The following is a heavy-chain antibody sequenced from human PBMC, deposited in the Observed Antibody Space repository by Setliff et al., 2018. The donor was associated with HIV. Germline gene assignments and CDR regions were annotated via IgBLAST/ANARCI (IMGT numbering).Heavy chain of an antibody. CDR2: ISGSGGST. J-gene: IGHJ4*02. CDR3: AKDRSVGYSYGGTSTSLDF. D-gene: IGHD5-18*01. V-gene: IGHV3-23*01. Sequence: PGGSLRLSCAASGFTFSSYAMSWVRQAPGKGLEWVSAISGSGGSTYYADSVKGRFTISRDNSKNTLYLQMNSLRAEDTAVYYCAKDRSVGYSYGGTSTSLDFWGQGAQVTVSS. CDR1: GFTFSSYA.